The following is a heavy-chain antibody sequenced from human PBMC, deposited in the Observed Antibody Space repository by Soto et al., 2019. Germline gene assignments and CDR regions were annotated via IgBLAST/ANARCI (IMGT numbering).Heavy chain of an antibody. CDR1: GFTFNNYA. Sequence: EVQLLESGGGLVQPGGSLRLACAASGFTFNNYAINWVRQAPGRGLEWVSIISPNGDSTYYADSVKGRFTISRDNSQNTVLLQMNCLRAEDTAIYFCAKVRLTDYLRYAPHLWGQGTLVTVSS. J-gene: IGHJ3*01. CDR2: ISPNGDST. D-gene: IGHD2-8*01. V-gene: IGHV3-23*01. CDR3: AKVRLTDYLRYAPHL.